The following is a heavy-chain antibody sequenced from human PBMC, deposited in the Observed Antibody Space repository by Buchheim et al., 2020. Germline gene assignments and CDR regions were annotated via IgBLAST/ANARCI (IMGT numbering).Heavy chain of an antibody. D-gene: IGHD3-22*01. Sequence: QVQLVESGGGVVQPGRSLRLSCAASGFTFSSYGMHWVRQAPGKGLEWVAVISYDGSNKYYADSVKGRFPISRDNSKNTLYLQMNSLRAEDTAVYYCAKDVLAYYYDSSGYYSWGQGTL. CDR1: GFTFSSYG. CDR2: ISYDGSNK. J-gene: IGHJ5*02. V-gene: IGHV3-30*18. CDR3: AKDVLAYYYDSSGYYS.